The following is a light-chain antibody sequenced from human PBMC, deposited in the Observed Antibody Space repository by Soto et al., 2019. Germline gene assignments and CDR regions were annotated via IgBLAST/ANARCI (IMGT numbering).Light chain of an antibody. CDR3: QQRSNWPPIT. CDR2: GAS. V-gene: IGKV3-11*01. J-gene: IGKJ5*01. CDR1: QTINNN. Sequence: VMTQAPATLSVSPGERATLSCRASQTINNNVAWYQLKDGQVPRLLIYGASTRATGIPARFSGSGSGTGFTLTISSLEPEDFAVYYCQQRSNWPPITFGQGTRLEVK.